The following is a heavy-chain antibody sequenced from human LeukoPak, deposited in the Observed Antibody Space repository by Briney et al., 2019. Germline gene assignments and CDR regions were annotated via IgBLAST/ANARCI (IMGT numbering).Heavy chain of an antibody. Sequence: SETLSLTCTVSGGAISSGDYYWSWIRQPPGKGLEWIGYIYYTGSTYYNPSLKSRVTISVDASKNQFSLKLSSVTAADTAVYYCARTIIAVGSGYDYWGQGTLVTVSS. CDR2: IYYTGST. CDR3: ARTIIAVGSGYDY. V-gene: IGHV4-30-4*01. J-gene: IGHJ4*02. D-gene: IGHD6-19*01. CDR1: GGAISSGDYY.